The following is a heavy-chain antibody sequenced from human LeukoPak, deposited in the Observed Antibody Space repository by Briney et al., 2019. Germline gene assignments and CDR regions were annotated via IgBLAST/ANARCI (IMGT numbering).Heavy chain of an antibody. Sequence: ASVKVSCKASGYTFTSYAMHWVRQAPGQRLEWMGWINAGNGNTKYSQKFQGRVTITRDTSASTAYMELSGLRSEGTAVYYCARDRITMVRGVMKALVYWGQGTLVTVSS. CDR2: INAGNGNT. CDR1: GYTFTSYA. J-gene: IGHJ4*02. V-gene: IGHV1-3*01. D-gene: IGHD3-10*01. CDR3: ARDRITMVRGVMKALVY.